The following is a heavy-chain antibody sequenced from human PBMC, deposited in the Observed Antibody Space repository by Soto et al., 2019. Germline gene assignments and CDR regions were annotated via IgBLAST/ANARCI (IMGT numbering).Heavy chain of an antibody. D-gene: IGHD3-3*02. CDR2: ISCDGSGK. V-gene: IGHV3-30*18. J-gene: IGHJ4*02. CDR3: AKSGLHFFYLDS. Sequence: TGGSLRLSCSASGFTFSMYGIHWVRQAPGKGVEWVAVISCDGSGKECADSVRGRFTISRDNSENTVYLQMNSLRADDTAVYYCAKSGLHFFYLDSWGQGTLVTVSS. CDR1: GFTFSMYG.